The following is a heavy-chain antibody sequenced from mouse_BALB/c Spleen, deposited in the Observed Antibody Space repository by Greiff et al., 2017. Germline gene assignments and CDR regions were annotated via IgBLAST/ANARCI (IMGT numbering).Heavy chain of an antibody. CDR1: GFTFSSYA. J-gene: IGHJ1*01. D-gene: IGHD1-1*01. V-gene: IGHV5-6-5*01. CDR3: ARDHYYGSSYYWYFDV. Sequence: EVKVVESGGGLVKPGGSLKLSCAASGFTFSSYAMSWVRQTPEKRLEWVASISSGGSTYYPDSVKGRFTISRDNARNILYLQMSSLRSEDTAMYYCARDHYYGSSYYWYFDVWGAGTTVTVSS. CDR2: ISSGGST.